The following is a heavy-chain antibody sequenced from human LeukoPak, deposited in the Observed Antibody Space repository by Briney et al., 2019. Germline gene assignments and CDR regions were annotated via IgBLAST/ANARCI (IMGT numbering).Heavy chain of an antibody. CDR2: IIPIFGTA. Sequence: ASVKVSCKASGGTFSSYAISWVRQAPGQGLEWMGGIIPIFGTANYAQKFQSRVTITTDESTSTAYMELSSLRSEDTAVYYCARQLRAPARGWFDPWGQGTLVTVSS. D-gene: IGHD6-6*01. V-gene: IGHV1-69*05. J-gene: IGHJ5*02. CDR1: GGTFSSYA. CDR3: ARQLRAPARGWFDP.